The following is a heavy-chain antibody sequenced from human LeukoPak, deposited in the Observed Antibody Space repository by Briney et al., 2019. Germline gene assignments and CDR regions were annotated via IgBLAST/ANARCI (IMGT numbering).Heavy chain of an antibody. J-gene: IGHJ4*02. CDR3: AAVIVATRETYYFDY. CDR1: GFTFTSSA. D-gene: IGHD5-12*01. Sequence: ASVKVSCKASGFTFTSSAMQWVRQARGQRLEWIGWIVVGSGNTNYAQKFQERVTITRDMSTSTAYMELSSLRSEDMAVYYCAAVIVATRETYYFDYWGQGTLVTVSS. V-gene: IGHV1-58*02. CDR2: IVVGSGNT.